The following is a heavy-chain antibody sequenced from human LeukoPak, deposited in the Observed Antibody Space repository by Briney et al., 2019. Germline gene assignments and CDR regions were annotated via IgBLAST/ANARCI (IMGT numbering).Heavy chain of an antibody. J-gene: IGHJ4*02. Sequence: PGGSLRLSCAVSGFTFSSYGMHWVRQAPGKGLEWVAVIWYDGSNKYYADSVKGRFTISRDNSNNTLYLQMNSLRAEDTAVYYCARDSNYYGSGSYCDYWGQGTLVTVSS. CDR2: IWYDGSNK. V-gene: IGHV3-33*01. D-gene: IGHD3-10*01. CDR1: GFTFSSYG. CDR3: ARDSNYYGSGSYCDY.